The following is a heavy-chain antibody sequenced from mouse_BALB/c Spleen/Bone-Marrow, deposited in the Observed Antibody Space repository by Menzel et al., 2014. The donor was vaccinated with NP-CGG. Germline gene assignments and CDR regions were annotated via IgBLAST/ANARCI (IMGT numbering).Heavy chain of an antibody. CDR2: IYPGDGDT. Sequence: QVQLKESGAELVRPGSSVKISCKSSGYVFSTYWINWVKQRPGQGLEWIGQIYPGDGDTVFNGKFKDKATLTADESSNTAYMQLSSLTSEDSAVYFCARGGISVDYWGQGTTLTASS. J-gene: IGHJ2*01. V-gene: IGHV1-80*01. CDR1: GYVFSTYW. CDR3: ARGGISVDY.